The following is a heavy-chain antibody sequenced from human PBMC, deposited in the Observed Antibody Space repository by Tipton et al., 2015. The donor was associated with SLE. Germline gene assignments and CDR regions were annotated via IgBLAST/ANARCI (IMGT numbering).Heavy chain of an antibody. CDR3: ARQGIMASAGLGY. CDR1: GDSISSGTYY. J-gene: IGHJ4*02. CDR2: IDTSGDT. Sequence: TLSLTCTVSGDSISSGTYYWSWIRQPAGKGLEWIGRIDTSGDTKYSPSLKSRVTISVDTSKNQLSLKLISVTAADTAVYYCARQGIMASAGLGYWGQGTLVTVSS. V-gene: IGHV4-61*02. D-gene: IGHD6-13*01.